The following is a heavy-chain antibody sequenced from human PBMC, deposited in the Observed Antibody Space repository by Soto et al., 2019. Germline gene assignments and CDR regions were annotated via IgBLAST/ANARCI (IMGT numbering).Heavy chain of an antibody. CDR3: ARVNSVYAANFDY. CDR2: IYYSGST. CDR1: GGSISSSSYY. Sequence: PSETLSLTCTVSGGSISSSSYYWGWIRQPPGKGLEWIGSIYYSGSTYYNPSLKSRVTISVDTSKNLFSLKLSSVTAADTAVYYCARVNSVYAANFDYWGQGTVVTVSS. V-gene: IGHV4-39*07. D-gene: IGHD5-12*01. J-gene: IGHJ4*02.